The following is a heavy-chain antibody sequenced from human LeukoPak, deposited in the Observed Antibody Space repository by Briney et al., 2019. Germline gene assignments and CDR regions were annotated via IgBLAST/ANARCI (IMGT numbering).Heavy chain of an antibody. CDR2: IYPGDSDT. J-gene: IGHJ4*02. CDR1: GYSFTSYW. V-gene: IGHV5-51*01. CDR3: ATRDYDPQAQPFDY. Sequence: GESLKISCRGSGYSFTSYWLGRVRQMPGKGLEWIGIIYPGDSDTRYSPSFQGQVTSSADKSISTAYLQWSSLKASDTAMYYCATRDYDPQAQPFDYWGQGTLVTVSS. D-gene: IGHD3-3*01.